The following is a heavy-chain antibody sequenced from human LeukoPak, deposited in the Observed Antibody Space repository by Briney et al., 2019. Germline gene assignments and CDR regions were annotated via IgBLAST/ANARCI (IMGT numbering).Heavy chain of an antibody. Sequence: GGSLRLSCAGSGFTFSTYSMNWVRHAPGKRLEWVSYISSSGTIYYADSVKGRFTISSDNAKNSLYLQINSLRAEDTAVYYCARMRSLSGRTDYWGQGTPVTVSS. CDR3: ARMRSLSGRTDY. D-gene: IGHD1-14*01. J-gene: IGHJ4*02. CDR1: GFTFSTYS. V-gene: IGHV3-48*01. CDR2: ISSSGTI.